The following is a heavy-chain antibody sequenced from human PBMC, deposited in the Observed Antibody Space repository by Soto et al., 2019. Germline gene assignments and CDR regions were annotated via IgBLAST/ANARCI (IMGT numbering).Heavy chain of an antibody. CDR3: ARESGDYGAAFDI. D-gene: IGHD4-17*01. J-gene: IGHJ3*02. V-gene: IGHV3-48*01. CDR1: GFTFSSYS. Sequence: GGSLRLSCAASGFTFSSYSMNWVRQAPGKGLEWVSKISSSSSTIYYADSVKGRFTISRDNAKNSLYLQMNSLRAEDTAVFYCARESGDYGAAFDIWGQGTMVTVSS. CDR2: ISSSSSTI.